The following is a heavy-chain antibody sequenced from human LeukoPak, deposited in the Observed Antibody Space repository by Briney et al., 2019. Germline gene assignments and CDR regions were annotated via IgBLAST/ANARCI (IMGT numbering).Heavy chain of an antibody. Sequence: GRSLRLSCAASGFTFSSYAMHWVRQAPGKGLEWVAVISYDGSNKYYADSVKGRFTISRDNSKNTLYLQMNSLRAEDTAVYYCARDVGEYSSSLLPGWFDPWGQGTLVTVPS. V-gene: IGHV3-30-3*01. D-gene: IGHD6-6*01. CDR2: ISYDGSNK. CDR3: ARDVGEYSSSLLPGWFDP. CDR1: GFTFSSYA. J-gene: IGHJ5*02.